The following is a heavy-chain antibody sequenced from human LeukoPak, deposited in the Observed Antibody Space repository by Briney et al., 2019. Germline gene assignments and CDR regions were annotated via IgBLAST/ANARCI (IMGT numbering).Heavy chain of an antibody. Sequence: GGSLRLSCAASGFTFSSYAMHWVRQAPGKGLEYVSAISSNGGSTYYANSVKGRFTISRDNSKNTLYLQMGSLRAEDMAVYYCARSVVRGVIDSWFDPWGQGTLVTVSS. CDR1: GFTFSSYA. D-gene: IGHD3-10*01. J-gene: IGHJ5*02. CDR2: ISSNGGST. V-gene: IGHV3-64*01. CDR3: ARSVVRGVIDSWFDP.